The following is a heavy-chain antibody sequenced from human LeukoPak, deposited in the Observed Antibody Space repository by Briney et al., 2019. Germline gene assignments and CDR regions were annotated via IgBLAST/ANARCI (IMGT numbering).Heavy chain of an antibody. J-gene: IGHJ5*02. V-gene: IGHV4-59*12. CDR3: ARGNGGSYYDWFDP. Sequence: SETLSLTCTVSGGSISSYYWSWIRQPPGKGLEWIGYIYYSGSTNYNPSLKSRVTISVDTSKNQFSLKLSSVTAADTAVYYCARGNGGSYYDWFDPWGQGTLVTVSS. CDR2: IYYSGST. CDR1: GGSISSYY. D-gene: IGHD1-26*01.